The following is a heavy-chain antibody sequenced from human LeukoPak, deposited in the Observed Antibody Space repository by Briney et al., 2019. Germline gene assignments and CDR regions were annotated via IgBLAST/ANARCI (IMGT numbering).Heavy chain of an antibody. Sequence: GASVKVSCKASGYTFTGYYMHWVRQAPGQGLEWMGWINPNSGGTNSAQKFQGRVTMTRDTSTSTVYMELSSLRSEDTAVYYCARGWGEMSTIGHYFDYWGQGTLVTVSS. CDR1: GYTFTGYY. D-gene: IGHD5-24*01. CDR2: INPNSGGT. CDR3: ARGWGEMSTIGHYFDY. V-gene: IGHV1-2*02. J-gene: IGHJ4*02.